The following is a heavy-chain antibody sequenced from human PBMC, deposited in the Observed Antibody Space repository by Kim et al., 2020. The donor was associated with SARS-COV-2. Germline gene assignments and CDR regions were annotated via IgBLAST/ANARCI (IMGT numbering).Heavy chain of an antibody. V-gene: IGHV3-23*01. Sequence: YADSVKGRFTISRDNSKNTLYLQMNGLRAEDTAVCFCAKDTASGSYSPDYFDYWGQGTLVTVSS. D-gene: IGHD3-10*01. CDR3: AKDTASGSYSPDYFDY. J-gene: IGHJ4*02.